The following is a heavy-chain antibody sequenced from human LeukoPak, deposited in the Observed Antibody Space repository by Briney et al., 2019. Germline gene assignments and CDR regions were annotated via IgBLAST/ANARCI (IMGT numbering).Heavy chain of an antibody. D-gene: IGHD3-9*01. CDR3: ARDLEALRYFDWLLKPFDY. Sequence: GASVKVSCKASGYTFTSYAMHWVRQAPGQRLEWMGWINAGNGNTKYSQEFQGRVTTTRDTSASTAYMELSSLRSEDTAVYYCARDLEALRYFDWLLKPFDYWGQGTLVTVSS. J-gene: IGHJ4*02. CDR1: GYTFTSYA. V-gene: IGHV1-3*01. CDR2: INAGNGNT.